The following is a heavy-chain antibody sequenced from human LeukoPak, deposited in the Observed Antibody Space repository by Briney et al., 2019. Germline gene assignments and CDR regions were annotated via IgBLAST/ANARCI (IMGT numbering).Heavy chain of an antibody. D-gene: IGHD2-2*02. CDR2: INHSGST. Sequence: PSETPSLTCAVYGGSFSGYYWSWIRQPPGKGLEWIGEINHSGSTNYNPSLKSRVTISVDTSKNQFSLKLSSVTAADTAVYYCARDTRGTDYFDYWGQGTLVTVSS. CDR3: ARDTRGTDYFDY. V-gene: IGHV4-34*01. J-gene: IGHJ4*02. CDR1: GGSFSGYY.